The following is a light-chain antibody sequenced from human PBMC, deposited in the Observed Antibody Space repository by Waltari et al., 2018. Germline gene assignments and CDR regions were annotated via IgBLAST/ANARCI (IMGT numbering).Light chain of an antibody. CDR3: QQYDNLPLT. CDR2: DAS. Sequence: DFQMTQSPSSLSASVGDRVTITCQASQDISNYLNWYQQKPGKAPKLLICDASNLETGVPSRFSGSGSGTDFTFTISSLQPEDIATYYCQQYDNLPLTFGPGTKVNIK. V-gene: IGKV1-33*01. CDR1: QDISNY. J-gene: IGKJ3*01.